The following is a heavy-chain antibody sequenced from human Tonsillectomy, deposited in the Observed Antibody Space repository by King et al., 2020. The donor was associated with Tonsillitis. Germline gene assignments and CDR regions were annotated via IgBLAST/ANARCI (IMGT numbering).Heavy chain of an antibody. D-gene: IGHD4/OR15-4a*01. Sequence: LTLKESGPTLVKPTQTLTLTCTFSGFSLSTRGVGVGWIRQPPGKALEWLALIYWNDDKRYSPSLKSRLTITKDTSKNQVVLTMTNMDPVDTATYYCAHATNYAEYFDYWGQGTLVTVSS. CDR2: IYWNDDK. CDR1: GFSLSTRGVG. J-gene: IGHJ4*02. V-gene: IGHV2-5*01. CDR3: AHATNYAEYFDY.